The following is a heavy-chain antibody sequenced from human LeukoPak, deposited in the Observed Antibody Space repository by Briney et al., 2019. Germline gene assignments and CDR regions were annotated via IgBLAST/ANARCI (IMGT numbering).Heavy chain of an antibody. CDR2: IIPILGIA. Sequence: SVKVSCKASGGTFSSYTISWVRQAPGQGVEWMGRIIPILGIANYAQKFQGRVTITADKSTSTAYMQLSCLRSEDRAGYYCGRVGAVFWRGVRCWESGGQGPLVTVSS. CDR3: GRVGAVFWRGVRCWES. CDR1: GGTFSSYT. V-gene: IGHV1-69*02. J-gene: IGHJ4*02. D-gene: IGHD3-3*01.